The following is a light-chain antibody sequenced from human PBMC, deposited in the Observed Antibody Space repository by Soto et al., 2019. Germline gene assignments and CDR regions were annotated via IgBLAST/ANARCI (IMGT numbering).Light chain of an antibody. CDR3: CSYAGSSTYV. CDR2: EVS. CDR1: SSDVGSYNL. Sequence: QSVLPQPASVSGSPGQSITISCTGTSSDVGSYNLVSWYQQHPAKAPKVMIYEVSKRPSGVPNRFSGSKSGSTASLTISGLQAEDEADYYCCSYAGSSTYVFGTGTKVTVL. J-gene: IGLJ1*01. V-gene: IGLV2-23*02.